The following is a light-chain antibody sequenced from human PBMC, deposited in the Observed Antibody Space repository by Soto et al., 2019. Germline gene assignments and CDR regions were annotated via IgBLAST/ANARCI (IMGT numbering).Light chain of an antibody. CDR1: QSVSSSY. CDR3: PQYGSSPRVYT. J-gene: IGKJ2*01. CDR2: GAS. Sequence: EIVLTQSPGTLSLSPGERATLSCRASQSVSSSYLAWYQQKPGQAPRLLIYGASSRATGIPDRFSGSGSGTDFTLTIISLEPEDFAVYYCPQYGSSPRVYTFGQGTKLEIK. V-gene: IGKV3-20*01.